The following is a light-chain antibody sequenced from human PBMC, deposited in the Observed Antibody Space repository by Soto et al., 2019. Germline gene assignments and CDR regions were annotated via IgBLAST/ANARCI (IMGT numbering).Light chain of an antibody. CDR2: DVS. V-gene: IGLV2-8*01. J-gene: IGLJ2*01. Sequence: QSALTQPPSASGSPGQSVTISCTGTSSDVGGYNYVSWYQQHPGKAPKLTIYDVSQRPSGVPDRFSGSKSGNTASLTVSGLQTEDEADYYCCSYAGGNNLLFGGGTKVTVL. CDR1: SSDVGGYNY. CDR3: CSYAGGNNLL.